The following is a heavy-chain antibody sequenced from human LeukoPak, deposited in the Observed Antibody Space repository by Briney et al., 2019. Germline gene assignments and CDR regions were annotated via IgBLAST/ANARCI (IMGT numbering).Heavy chain of an antibody. CDR1: GFTFSSYA. CDR3: AKNRIYYYGSGSYFDY. Sequence: GGSLRLSCAASGFTFSSYAMSWVRQAPGKGLEWVSAISGSGGSPYYADSVKGRFTISRDNSKNTLYLQMNSLRAEDTAVYYCAKNRIYYYGSGSYFDYWGQGTLVTVSS. CDR2: ISGSGGSP. J-gene: IGHJ4*02. D-gene: IGHD3-10*01. V-gene: IGHV3-23*01.